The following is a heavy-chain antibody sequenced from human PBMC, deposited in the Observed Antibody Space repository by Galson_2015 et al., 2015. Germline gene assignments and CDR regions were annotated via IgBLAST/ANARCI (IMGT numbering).Heavy chain of an antibody. CDR2: IDHSGTT. J-gene: IGHJ5*02. CDR3: ATRIYSGSGSYYNL. Sequence: ETLSLTCAVYGGSFSGYYWTWIRQSPEKGLEWIGEIDHSGTTTHNPSLRSRVTISIDTSKNQFSLKVTSVTAADTAVYYCATRIYSGSGSYYNLWGQGTLVTVSS. V-gene: IGHV4-34*01. CDR1: GGSFSGYY. D-gene: IGHD3-10*01.